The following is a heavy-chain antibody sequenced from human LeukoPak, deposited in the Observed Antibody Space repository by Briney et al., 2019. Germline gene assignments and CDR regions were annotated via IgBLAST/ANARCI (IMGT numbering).Heavy chain of an antibody. CDR2: IYYSGST. V-gene: IGHV4-30-4*08. D-gene: IGHD2-21*01. CDR3: ARGVDFYYYMDV. J-gene: IGHJ6*03. CDR1: GGSISSGDYY. Sequence: SETLSLTCTVSGGSISSGDYYWSWIRQPPGKGLEWIGYIYYSGSTYYNPSLRSRVTMSVDTSKNQFSLNLSSVTAADTAVYYCARGVDFYYYMDVWGKGTTVTVSS.